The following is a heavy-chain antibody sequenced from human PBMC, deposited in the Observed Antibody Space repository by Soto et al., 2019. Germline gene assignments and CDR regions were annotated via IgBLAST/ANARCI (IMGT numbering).Heavy chain of an antibody. Sequence: PGGSLRLSCAASGFTFSNYGMHRVRQAPGKGLEWVAVIWYDGSNKYYGDSVKGRFTISRDNSKNTLYLQMNSLRGEDMAVYYCARDRDPMTTVTEIGCWGQGTLVTVSS. J-gene: IGHJ4*02. CDR2: IWYDGSNK. CDR1: GFTFSNYG. CDR3: ARDRDPMTTVTEIGC. D-gene: IGHD4-17*01. V-gene: IGHV3-33*01.